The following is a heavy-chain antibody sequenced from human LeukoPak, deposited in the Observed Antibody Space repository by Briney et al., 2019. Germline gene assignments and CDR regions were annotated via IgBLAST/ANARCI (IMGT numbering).Heavy chain of an antibody. Sequence: PGGSLRLSCAASGFTFSSYAMSWVRQAPGMGLEWVSAISGNSGNTHHADSVKGRFTISRDNSKNTLYLQMNSLRAEDTAVYYCARVYNSSSWFHYYYSYYMDVWAKGPRSPSP. V-gene: IGHV3-23*01. CDR3: ARVYNSSSWFHYYYSYYMDV. CDR2: ISGNSGNT. D-gene: IGHD6-13*01. J-gene: IGHJ6*03. CDR1: GFTFSSYA.